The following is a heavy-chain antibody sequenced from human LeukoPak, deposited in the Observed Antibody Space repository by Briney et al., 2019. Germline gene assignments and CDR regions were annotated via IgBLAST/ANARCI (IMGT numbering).Heavy chain of an antibody. D-gene: IGHD1-26*01. CDR1: GDSVSSNSAA. CDR3: ARDGGSYRGFDY. CDR2: TYYRSTWYN. Sequence: SQTLSLTCAISGDSVSSNSAAWNWIRQSPSRGLEWLGRTYYRSTWYNDYAASVKSRITINPDTSKNQFSLHLNSVTPEDTAVYYCARDGGSYRGFDYWGQGTLVTVSS. V-gene: IGHV6-1*01. J-gene: IGHJ4*02.